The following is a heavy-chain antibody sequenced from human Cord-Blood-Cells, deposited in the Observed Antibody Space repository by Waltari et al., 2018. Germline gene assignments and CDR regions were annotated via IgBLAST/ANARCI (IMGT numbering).Heavy chain of an antibody. D-gene: IGHD6-13*01. J-gene: IGHJ6*03. V-gene: IGHV3-74*01. CDR1: GFTFSSYW. CDR2: INRDGSST. CDR3: ARDSAAGYYYYMDV. Sequence: EVQLVESGGGLVQPGGSLRLSCAASGFTFSSYWMHWVRQAPGKGLVWVSRINRDGSSTSYADSGKGRVTITRDNAKNTLYLQMNSLRAEDTAVYYCARDSAAGYYYYMDVWGKGTTVTVSS.